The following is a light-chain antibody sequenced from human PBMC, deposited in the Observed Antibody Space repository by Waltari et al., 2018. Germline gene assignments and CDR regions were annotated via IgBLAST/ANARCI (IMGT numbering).Light chain of an antibody. CDR2: RVS. Sequence: DIVMTQTPPSLPVTPGEPASISCRSSQSLLNTDGRSYLYWFLQRPGQPPRLLIYRVSNRFSGVPDRFSCSGSGTDFTLKISRVEAEDVGVYYCMQTLQTPFTFGPGTKLDIK. CDR1: QSLLNTDGRSY. J-gene: IGKJ3*01. V-gene: IGKV2D-29*01. CDR3: MQTLQTPFT.